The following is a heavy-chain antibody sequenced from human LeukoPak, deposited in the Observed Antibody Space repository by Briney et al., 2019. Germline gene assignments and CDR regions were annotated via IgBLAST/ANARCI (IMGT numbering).Heavy chain of an antibody. Sequence: SVKVSCKASGGTFSSYAISWVRQAPGQGLEWMGGIIPIFGTANYAQKFQGRVTITTDESTSTAYMELSSLRSEDTAVYYCARDSGLMVYARPNEAFDIWGQGTMVTVSS. V-gene: IGHV1-69*05. D-gene: IGHD2-8*01. J-gene: IGHJ3*02. CDR2: IIPIFGTA. CDR1: GGTFSSYA. CDR3: ARDSGLMVYARPNEAFDI.